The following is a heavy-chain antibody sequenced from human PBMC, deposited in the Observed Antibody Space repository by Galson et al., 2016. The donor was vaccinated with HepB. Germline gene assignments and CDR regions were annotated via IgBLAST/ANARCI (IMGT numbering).Heavy chain of an antibody. D-gene: IGHD3-9*01. V-gene: IGHV3-11*06. CDR3: ARGRQLRYFDWPDCFDY. CDR1: GFTFSDSY. Sequence: SLRLSCAASGFTFSDSYMNWIRQAPGKGLEWLSFITSSSSHTNYADSVKGRFTISRDNAKSSLYLQMSSLRAEDTAIYYCARGRQLRYFDWPDCFDYWGQGILVTVS. CDR2: ITSSSSHT. J-gene: IGHJ4*02.